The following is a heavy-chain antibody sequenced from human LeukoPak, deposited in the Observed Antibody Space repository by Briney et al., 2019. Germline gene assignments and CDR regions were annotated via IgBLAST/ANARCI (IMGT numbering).Heavy chain of an antibody. CDR1: GFTASRNF. Sequence: GGSLRLSCAASGFTASRNFMSWVRHAPGKGPEWVSVIYSGGSIAYADAVKGRFTISRDNSKNMLYLQMNSLRAEDTAVYYCAAYYYGYWGQGTLVTVSS. J-gene: IGHJ4*02. V-gene: IGHV3-53*01. CDR3: AAYYYGY. CDR2: IYSGGSI. D-gene: IGHD3-10*01.